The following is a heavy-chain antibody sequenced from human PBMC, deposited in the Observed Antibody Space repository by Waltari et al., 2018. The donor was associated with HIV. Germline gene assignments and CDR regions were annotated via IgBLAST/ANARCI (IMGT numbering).Heavy chain of an antibody. D-gene: IGHD3-22*01. Sequence: QVQLVQSGAEVKKPGASVKVSCKASGYTFTSYDINWVRQATGQGLEWMGWRNPNRGNTGYAQKFQGRVTMTRNTSISTAFMEVSSLRSEDTAVYYCARVYYDSSGYYGAAGYWGQGTLVTVSS. CDR1: GYTFTSYD. V-gene: IGHV1-8*01. CDR2: RNPNRGNT. J-gene: IGHJ4*02. CDR3: ARVYYDSSGYYGAAGY.